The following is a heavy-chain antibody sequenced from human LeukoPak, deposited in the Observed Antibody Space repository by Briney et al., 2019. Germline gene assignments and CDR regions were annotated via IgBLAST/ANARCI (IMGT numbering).Heavy chain of an antibody. CDR3: ATADTAMAYFDY. J-gene: IGHJ4*02. Sequence: SVKVSCKAFGGTFSSYAISWVRQAPGQGLEWMGRIIPILGIANYAQKFQGRVTITADKSTSTAYMELSSLRSEDTAVYYCATADTAMAYFDYWGQGTLVTVSS. CDR1: GGTFSSYA. V-gene: IGHV1-69*04. D-gene: IGHD5-18*01. CDR2: IIPILGIA.